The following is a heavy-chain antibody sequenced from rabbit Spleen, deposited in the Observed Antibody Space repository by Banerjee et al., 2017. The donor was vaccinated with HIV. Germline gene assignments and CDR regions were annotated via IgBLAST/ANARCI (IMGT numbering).Heavy chain of an antibody. J-gene: IGHJ4*01. CDR1: GFSFSNTFY. Sequence: QEQLEDSGGGLVQPEGFLTLTYIASGFSFSNTFYIAWVRQAPGRGLEWIGCIRTNTGSTWYASWAKDRFTISKNTSLNTVTLQVTNLTDADTATYICARASNNNGYNLWGQGALVTVS. V-gene: IGHV1S43*01. D-gene: IGHD6-1*01. CDR2: IRTNTGST. CDR3: ARASNNNGYNL.